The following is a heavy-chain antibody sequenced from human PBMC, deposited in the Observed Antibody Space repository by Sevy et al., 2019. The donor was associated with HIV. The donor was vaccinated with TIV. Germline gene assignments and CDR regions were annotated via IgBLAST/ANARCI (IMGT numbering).Heavy chain of an antibody. CDR1: GYTFTSYD. Sequence: ASVKVSCKASGYTFTSYDINWVQQATGQGLEWMGWMNPNSGNTGHAQKFQGRVTMTRNTSISTAYMELSSLRSADTAVYYCAGGPRGYSYGYGTHSSSWDVWGQGTTVTVSS. CDR3: AGGPRGYSYGYGTHSSSWDV. D-gene: IGHD5-18*01. V-gene: IGHV1-8*01. CDR2: MNPNSGNT. J-gene: IGHJ6*02.